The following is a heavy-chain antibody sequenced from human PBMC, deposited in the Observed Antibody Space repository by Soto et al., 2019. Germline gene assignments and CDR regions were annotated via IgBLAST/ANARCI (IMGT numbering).Heavy chain of an antibody. CDR3: AREGMYYCDSSGYSDPFDY. CDR2: IIPIFPTP. Sequence: ASVKVSCKASGGTFRTAAFSWVRQAPGQGLEWMGGIIPIFPTPDYAQKFQGRVTITADESTTTTYMEMTSLRSEDTAIYYCAREGMYYCDSSGYSDPFDYWGHGILVTVSS. CDR1: GGTFRTAA. V-gene: IGHV1-69*13. J-gene: IGHJ4*01. D-gene: IGHD3-22*01.